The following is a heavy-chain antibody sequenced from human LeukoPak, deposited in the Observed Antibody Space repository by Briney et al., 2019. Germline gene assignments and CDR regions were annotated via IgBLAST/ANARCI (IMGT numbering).Heavy chain of an antibody. D-gene: IGHD3-10*01. CDR2: ISYDGSNK. V-gene: IGHV3-30-3*01. J-gene: IGHJ3*02. CDR1: GFTFSSYA. Sequence: GGSLRLSCAASGFTFSSYAMHWVRQAPGKGLEWVAVISYDGSNKYYADSVKGRFTISRDNSKNTLYLQMNSLRAEDTAVYYCARGLTGAQNDAFDIWGQGTMVTVSS. CDR3: ARGLTGAQNDAFDI.